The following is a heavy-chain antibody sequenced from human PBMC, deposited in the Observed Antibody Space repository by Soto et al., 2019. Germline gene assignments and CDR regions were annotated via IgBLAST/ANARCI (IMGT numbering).Heavy chain of an antibody. J-gene: IGHJ6*02. CDR2: IIPIFGTA. Sequence: QVQLVQSGAEVKKPGSSVKVSCKASGGTFSSYAISWVRQAPGQGLEWMGGIIPIFGTANYAQKFQGRVTITADKSTSTAYMELSSLRSEDTAVYYCASRNWTPGGDYYYYFGMDVWGQGTTVTVSS. CDR3: ASRNWTPGGDYYYYFGMDV. V-gene: IGHV1-69*06. CDR1: GGTFSSYA. D-gene: IGHD1-1*01.